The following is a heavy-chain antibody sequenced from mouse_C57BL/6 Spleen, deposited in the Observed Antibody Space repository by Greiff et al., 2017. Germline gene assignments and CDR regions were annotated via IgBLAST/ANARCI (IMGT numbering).Heavy chain of an antibody. CDR1: GFTFTDYY. CDR2: IRNKANGYTT. V-gene: IGHV7-3*01. CDR3: ARSVSYYSNYWYFDV. J-gene: IGHJ1*03. Sequence: EVQRVESGGGLVQPGGSLSLSCAASGFTFTDYYMSWVRQPPGKALEWLGFIRNKANGYTTEYSASVKGRFTNSRDNSQSILYLQMNALRADDSATYYCARSVSYYSNYWYFDVWGTGTTVTVSS. D-gene: IGHD2-5*01.